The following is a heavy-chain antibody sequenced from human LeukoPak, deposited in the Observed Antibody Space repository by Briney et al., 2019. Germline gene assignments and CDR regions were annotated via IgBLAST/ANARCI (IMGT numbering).Heavy chain of an antibody. CDR3: ARDYEWVAVAGPFDY. V-gene: IGHV3-30-3*01. D-gene: IGHD6-19*01. CDR2: ISYDGSNK. J-gene: IGHJ4*02. CDR1: GFTFSSYA. Sequence: GGSLRLSCAASGFTFSSYAMPWVRQAPGKGLEWVAVISYDGSNKYYADSVKGRFTISRDNSKNTLYLQMNSLRAEDTAGYYCARDYEWVAVAGPFDYWGQGTLVTVSS.